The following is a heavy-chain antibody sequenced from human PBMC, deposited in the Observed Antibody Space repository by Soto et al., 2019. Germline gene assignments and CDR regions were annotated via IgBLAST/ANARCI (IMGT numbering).Heavy chain of an antibody. V-gene: IGHV4-30-2*01. Sequence: SETLSLTCAVSGGSISSGGYSWSWIRQPPGKGLEWIGYIYHSGSTYYNPSLKSRVTISVDRSKNQFSLKLSSVTAADTAVYYCARGMTTATTIYYWGQGTLVTVSS. D-gene: IGHD4-17*01. J-gene: IGHJ4*02. CDR1: GGSISSGGYS. CDR3: ARGMTTATTIYY. CDR2: IYHSGST.